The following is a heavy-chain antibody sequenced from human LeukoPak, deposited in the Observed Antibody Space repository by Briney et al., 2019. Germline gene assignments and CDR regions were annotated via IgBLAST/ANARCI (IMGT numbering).Heavy chain of an antibody. CDR1: GGSMKNYY. J-gene: IGHJ5*02. Sequence: PSETLSLTCTVSGGSMKNYYWSWIRQPPGKGLEWIGYIHDTRGTNYNPYLKSRVTMSLDTSKNHFSLGLNSVTAADTAVYYCARVRRLAAAGTFFSWFDPWGQGTLVTVSS. D-gene: IGHD6-13*01. V-gene: IGHV4-59*01. CDR2: IHDTRGT. CDR3: ARVRRLAAAGTFFSWFDP.